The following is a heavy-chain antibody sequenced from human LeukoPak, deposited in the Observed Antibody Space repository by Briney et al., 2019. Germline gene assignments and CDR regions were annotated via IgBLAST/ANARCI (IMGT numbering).Heavy chain of an antibody. CDR1: GFTFSSYG. Sequence: GGSLRLSCAASGFTFSSYGMHWVRQAPGKGLEWVAVIWYDGSNKYYADSVKGRFTISKDNSKNTLYLQINSLRAEDTAVYYCARYYYDSSGYSPFDYWGQGTLLTVSS. CDR2: IWYDGSNK. D-gene: IGHD3-22*01. CDR3: ARYYYDSSGYSPFDY. V-gene: IGHV3-33*01. J-gene: IGHJ4*02.